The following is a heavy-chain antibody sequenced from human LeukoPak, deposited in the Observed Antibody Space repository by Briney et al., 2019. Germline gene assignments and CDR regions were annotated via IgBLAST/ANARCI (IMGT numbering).Heavy chain of an antibody. Sequence: GGSLRLSCAASGFSVSSHYMSWVRQAPRKGLEWVSAIYTDDSTYYADSVRGRFTISSDKSENTLYLQMNSLRAEDTAVYYCARASGGSGSYFGLFDYWGQGTLVTVSS. J-gene: IGHJ4*02. CDR2: IYTDDST. CDR1: GFSVSSHY. V-gene: IGHV3-53*01. CDR3: ARASGGSGSYFGLFDY. D-gene: IGHD3-10*01.